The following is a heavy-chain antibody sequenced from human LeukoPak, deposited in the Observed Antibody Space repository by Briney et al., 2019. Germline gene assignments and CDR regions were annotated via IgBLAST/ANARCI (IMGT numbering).Heavy chain of an antibody. CDR3: AKEGDYFDMEY. V-gene: IGHV3-23*01. J-gene: IGHJ4*02. Sequence: PGGSLRLSCAASGFTFSTYAMTWVRQAPGKGLEWVSTIGGRGDTNYADSVKGRFTISRANSKNTVYLQMNSLRVEDTAVYYCAKEGDYFDMEYWGQGTLVTVSS. CDR2: IGGRGDT. D-gene: IGHD3-22*01. CDR1: GFTFSTYA.